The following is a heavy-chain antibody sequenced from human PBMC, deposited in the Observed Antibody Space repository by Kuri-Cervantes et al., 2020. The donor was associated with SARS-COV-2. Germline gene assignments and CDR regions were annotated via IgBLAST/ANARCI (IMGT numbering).Heavy chain of an antibody. CDR1: GFSFDDYA. V-gene: IGHV3-9*01. Sequence: GGSLRLSCAASGFSFDDYAMHWVRQAPGKGLEWVSGISWNSGSIGYADSVKGRFTISRDNAKNSLYLQMNSLRAEDTALYYCAKEGCSGGSCYQDYGMDVWGQGTTVT. J-gene: IGHJ6*01. CDR3: AKEGCSGGSCYQDYGMDV. CDR2: ISWNSGSI. D-gene: IGHD2-15*01.